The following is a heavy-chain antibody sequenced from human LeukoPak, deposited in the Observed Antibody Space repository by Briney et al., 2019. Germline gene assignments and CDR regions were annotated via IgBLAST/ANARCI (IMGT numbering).Heavy chain of an antibody. CDR1: GGTFGSYA. D-gene: IGHD1-26*01. CDR2: LIPKFNTA. Sequence: ASVKVSCKASGGTFGSYAISWARQAPGQGLEWMGGLIPKFNTANYAQKFQGRVTITADESTSTAYMELSSLRSEDTAVYYCARGSRGWGPTTAPFDHWGQGTLVTVSS. V-gene: IGHV1-69*13. CDR3: ARGSRGWGPTTAPFDH. J-gene: IGHJ4*02.